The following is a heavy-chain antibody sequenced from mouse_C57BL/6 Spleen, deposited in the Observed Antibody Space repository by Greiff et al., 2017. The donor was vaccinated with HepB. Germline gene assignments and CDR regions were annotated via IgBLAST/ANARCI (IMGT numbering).Heavy chain of an antibody. D-gene: IGHD1-1*01. CDR3: ARDLGSSHYYARDY. CDR2: ISDGGSYT. Sequence: EVQGVESGGGLVKPGGSLKLSCAASGFTFSSYAMSWVRQTPEKRLEWVATISDGGSYTYYPDNVKGRFPISRDNAKNNLYLQMSHLKSEDTAMYYFARDLGSSHYYARDYWGQGTSVTVSS. J-gene: IGHJ4*01. CDR1: GFTFSSYA. V-gene: IGHV5-4*01.